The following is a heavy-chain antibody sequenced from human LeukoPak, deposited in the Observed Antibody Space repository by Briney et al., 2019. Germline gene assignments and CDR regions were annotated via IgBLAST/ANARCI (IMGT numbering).Heavy chain of an antibody. CDR3: VNDLARRGGY. CDR2: IKHDSSEK. J-gene: IGHJ4*02. D-gene: IGHD3-16*01. V-gene: IGHV3-7*01. CDR1: GIIFSDYW. Sequence: TGGSLRLSCAVSGIIFSDYWMSWVRQAPGKGLEWVANIKHDSSEKYCVDSVKGRFTISRDNAKNSLYLQMNSLRAEDTAVYYCVNDLARRGGYWGQGTLVTVSA.